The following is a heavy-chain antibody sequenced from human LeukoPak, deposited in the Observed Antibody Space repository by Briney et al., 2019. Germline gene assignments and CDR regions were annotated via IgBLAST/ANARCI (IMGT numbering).Heavy chain of an antibody. CDR3: ARGDSSSWYFLGAFDI. CDR1: GDRVSSNSAT. D-gene: IGHD6-13*01. J-gene: IGHJ3*02. CDR2: TYYGHKWYN. Sequence: SQTLSLTCCICGDRVSSNSATWKWIRQSPSRGVEWLERTYYGHKWYNDYALSVKSRITINPDTSKNQFSLQLNSVTREDTAVYYCARGDSSSWYFLGAFDIWGQGTMVTVSS. V-gene: IGHV6-1*01.